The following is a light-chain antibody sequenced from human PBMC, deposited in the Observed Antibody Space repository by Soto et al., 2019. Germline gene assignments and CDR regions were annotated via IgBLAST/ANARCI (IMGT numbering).Light chain of an antibody. CDR1: QGITST. CDR3: QQLTSYPLT. V-gene: IGKV1-13*02. J-gene: IGKJ1*01. Sequence: AIQLTQSPSSLSASVGDTVTISCRASQGITSTLAWYQQKPGETPKALIHDASSLESGVPSRFSGSGFWTNFTHTISSLQPEDFATYYFQQLTSYPLTFGQGTKVEIK. CDR2: DAS.